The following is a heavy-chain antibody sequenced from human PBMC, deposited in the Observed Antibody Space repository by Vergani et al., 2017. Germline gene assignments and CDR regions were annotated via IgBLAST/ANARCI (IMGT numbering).Heavy chain of an antibody. CDR2: SYTSEST. D-gene: IGHD6-6*01. V-gene: IGHV4-4*07. CDR1: GGSISPYY. CDR3: AREYSSSVGFLAY. Sequence: QVQLQESGPGLVKPSQTLSLTCIVSGGSISPYYWSWIRQPAGKGLEWIWRSYTSESTNYNPSLKSRVTMSVDTYKNQFSLRLSSVTAADTAVYNCAREYSSSVGFLAYWGQGTLVTVSS. J-gene: IGHJ4*02.